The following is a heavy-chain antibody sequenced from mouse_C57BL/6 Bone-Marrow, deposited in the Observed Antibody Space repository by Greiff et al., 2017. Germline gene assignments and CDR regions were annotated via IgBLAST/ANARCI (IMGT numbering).Heavy chain of an antibody. Sequence: VQLQQPGAELVKPGASVKMSCKASGYTFTSYWITWVKQRPGQGLEWIGDIYPGSGSTNYTQKFKSKATLTVDTSSSTAYMQLSSLTSEDSAVYYCALSGRSPLAYWGQGTLVTVSA. CDR1: GYTFTSYW. D-gene: IGHD1-1*01. CDR3: ALSGRSPLAY. V-gene: IGHV1-55*01. CDR2: IYPGSGST. J-gene: IGHJ3*01.